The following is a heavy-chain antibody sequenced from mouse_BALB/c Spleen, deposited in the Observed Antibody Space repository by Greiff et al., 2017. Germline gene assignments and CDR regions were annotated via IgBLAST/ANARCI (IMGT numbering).Heavy chain of an antibody. D-gene: IGHD1-1*01. CDR2: INPSNGGT. CDR1: GYTFTSYY. CDR3: TRSGIYYYGSSYAMDY. V-gene: IGHV1S81*02. Sequence: VQLQQSGAELVKPGASVKLSCKASGYTFTSYYMYWVKQRPGQGLEWIGEINPSNGGTNFNEKFKSKATLTVDKSSSTAYMQLSSLTSEDSAVYYCTRSGIYYYGSSYAMDYWGQGTSVTVSS. J-gene: IGHJ4*01.